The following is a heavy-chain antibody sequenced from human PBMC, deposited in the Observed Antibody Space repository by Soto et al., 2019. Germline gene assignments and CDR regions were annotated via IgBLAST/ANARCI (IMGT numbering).Heavy chain of an antibody. D-gene: IGHD6-19*01. Sequence: QITLKESGPTLVKPTQTLALNCTFSGFSFNTRGVGVAWILHPPGKALEWLAVTYWDDDRRYRPSLTDRLTITKDISTNQVVLTMTNMDPVDTGTYYCAHLVPGPLSFAYWGQGALVTVSS. CDR2: TYWDDDR. CDR1: GFSFNTRGVG. CDR3: AHLVPGPLSFAY. J-gene: IGHJ1*01. V-gene: IGHV2-5*02.